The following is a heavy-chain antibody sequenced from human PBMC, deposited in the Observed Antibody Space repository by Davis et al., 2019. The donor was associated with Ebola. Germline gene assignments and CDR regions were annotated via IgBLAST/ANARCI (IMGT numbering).Heavy chain of an antibody. Sequence: GESLKISCAASGFTLSSYWTHWVRQAPGKGLVWVSRMNEDGTITSYADSVRGRFTIFRDNAKNTLYLQMNNLGPEDTAIYYCAKDFGGHSDFWGQGTLVTVSS. V-gene: IGHV3-74*01. J-gene: IGHJ4*02. CDR3: AKDFGGHSDF. D-gene: IGHD3-10*01. CDR2: MNEDGTIT. CDR1: GFTLSSYW.